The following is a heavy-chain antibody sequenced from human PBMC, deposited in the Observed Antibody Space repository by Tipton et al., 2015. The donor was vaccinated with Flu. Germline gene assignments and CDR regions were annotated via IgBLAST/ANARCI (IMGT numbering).Heavy chain of an antibody. Sequence: GSLRLSCAASGFSVGSHNMNWVRQAPGKGLEWVSLIYSGGSIYSADSVKGRFIISKDNSKNTLYLQMNNVRSDDTATYFCARAVWGDNQATFDYYGMDLWGQGKTVTASS. CDR1: GFSVGSHN. D-gene: IGHD3-16*01. J-gene: IGHJ6*02. CDR3: ARAVWGDNQATFDYYGMDL. V-gene: IGHV3-66*02. CDR2: IYSGGSI.